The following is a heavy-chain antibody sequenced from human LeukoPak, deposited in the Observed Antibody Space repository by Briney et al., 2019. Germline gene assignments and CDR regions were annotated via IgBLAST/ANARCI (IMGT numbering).Heavy chain of an antibody. D-gene: IGHD4-17*01. CDR1: GYTFTDYD. Sequence: GASVKVSCKTSGYTFTDYDVHWVRQAPGQGLEWMGWINPNSATTNYAQRLQGRVTFTRDTSLSVAYMALSSLTSEDAAVYFCARGDFGETNTAFDVWGQGTLVAVSS. CDR2: INPNSATT. J-gene: IGHJ3*01. V-gene: IGHV1-8*03. CDR3: ARGDFGETNTAFDV.